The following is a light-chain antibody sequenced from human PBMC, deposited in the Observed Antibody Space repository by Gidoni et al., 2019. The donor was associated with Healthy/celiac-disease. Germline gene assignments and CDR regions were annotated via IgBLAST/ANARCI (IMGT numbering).Light chain of an antibody. J-gene: IGKJ1*01. CDR1: QSVSSSY. CDR2: GAS. Sequence: EIVLTQSPGTLSLSPAERATLSCRASQSVSSSYLAWYQQKPGQAPRLLIYGASSRATGIPDRFSGSGSGTDFTITISRLEPEDFAVYYCQQYGSSPPWTFGQGTKVEIK. CDR3: QQYGSSPPWT. V-gene: IGKV3-20*01.